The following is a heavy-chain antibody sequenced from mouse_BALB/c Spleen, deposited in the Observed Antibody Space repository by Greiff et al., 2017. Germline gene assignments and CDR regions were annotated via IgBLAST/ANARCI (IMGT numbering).Heavy chain of an antibody. CDR3: ARLGGSSYDYAMDY. D-gene: IGHD1-1*01. CDR1: GYTFTNYW. V-gene: IGHV1-63*02. CDR2: IYPGGGYT. Sequence: VKLVESGAELVRPGTSVKISCKASGYTFTNYWLGWVKQRPGHGLEWIGDIYPGGGYTNYNEKFKGKATLTADTSSSTAYMQLSSLTSEDSAVYFCARLGGSSYDYAMDYWGQGTSVTVSS. J-gene: IGHJ4*01.